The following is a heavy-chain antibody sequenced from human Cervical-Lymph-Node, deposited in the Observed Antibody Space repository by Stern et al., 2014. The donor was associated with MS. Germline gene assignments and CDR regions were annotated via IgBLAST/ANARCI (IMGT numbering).Heavy chain of an antibody. CDR3: ARDFNRGLDV. J-gene: IGHJ6*02. D-gene: IGHD1-14*01. CDR1: GFIFSNFW. Sequence: VQLVESGGGLVQPGGSLTLSCAASGFIFSNFWMHWVRQAPGKGLAWVSLINSDGSNTDYADSVKGRFTVSRDDAAKTLYLQMNSLGVEDTAVYYCARDFNRGLDVWGQGTTVTVSS. CDR2: INSDGSNT. V-gene: IGHV3-74*01.